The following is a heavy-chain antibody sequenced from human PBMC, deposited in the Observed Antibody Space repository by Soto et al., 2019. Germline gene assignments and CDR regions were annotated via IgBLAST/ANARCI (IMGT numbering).Heavy chain of an antibody. J-gene: IGHJ4*02. D-gene: IGHD6-25*01. CDR3: ARAPSLGSSAFDY. V-gene: IGHV1-2*02. CDR2: LNPNSGGK. CDR1: GYTFTSYA. Sequence: ASVKVSCKASGYTFTSYAMHWVRQAPGQGLEWLGWLNPNSGGKIYAQKFQGRVTMTRDTSISTAYMELSRLRSDDTAVYYCARAPSLGSSAFDYWGQGTLVTVSS.